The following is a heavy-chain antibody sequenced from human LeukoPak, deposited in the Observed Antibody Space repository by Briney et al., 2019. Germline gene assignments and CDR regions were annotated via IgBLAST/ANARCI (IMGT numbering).Heavy chain of an antibody. CDR2: ISGSGRTT. CDR1: GFTFSSYA. CDR3: AKDVWHWGYGDYFHY. V-gene: IGHV3-23*01. Sequence: GRSLRLSSAVSGFTFSSYAMTWVRQAPGKGLEWVSSISGSGRTTTYADSVKGRFPISRDNSKNTLYQQMNSRRAEDTAVYYCAKDVWHWGYGDYFHYWGQGTLVTVSS. J-gene: IGHJ4*02. D-gene: IGHD4-17*01.